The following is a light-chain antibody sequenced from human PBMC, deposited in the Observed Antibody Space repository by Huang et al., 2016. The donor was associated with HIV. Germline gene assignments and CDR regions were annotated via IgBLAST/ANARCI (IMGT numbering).Light chain of an antibody. CDR3: QQYYSTPLT. V-gene: IGKV4-1*01. Sequence: DIVMTQSPDSLAVSLGERATINCKSGQSVLYSSNNKNYLAWYQQKPGQPPKLLIYGASTRGSGVPDRFSGSGSGTDFTLTISSLQAEDVAVYYCQQYYSTPLTFGGGTKVEIK. J-gene: IGKJ4*01. CDR1: QSVLYSSNNKNY. CDR2: GAS.